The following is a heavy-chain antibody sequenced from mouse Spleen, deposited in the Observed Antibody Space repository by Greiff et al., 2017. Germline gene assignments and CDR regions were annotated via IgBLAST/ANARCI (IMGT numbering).Heavy chain of an antibody. CDR2: IDPSDSET. J-gene: IGHJ3*01. D-gene: IGHD2-5*01. CDR1: GYTFTSYW. CDR3: ARSNYSNLSWFAY. V-gene: IGHV1-52*01. Sequence: VQLQQPGAELVRPGSSVKLSCKASGYTFTSYWMHWVKQRPIQGLEWIGNIDPSDSETHYNQKFKDKATLTVDKSSSTAYMQLSSLTSEDSAVYYCARSNYSNLSWFAYWGQGTLVTVSA.